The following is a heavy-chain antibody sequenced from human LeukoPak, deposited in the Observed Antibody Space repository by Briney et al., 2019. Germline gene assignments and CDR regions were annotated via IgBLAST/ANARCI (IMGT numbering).Heavy chain of an antibody. J-gene: IGHJ4*02. V-gene: IGHV3-64*01. D-gene: IGHD3-16*02. CDR3: SRGITFGGIIAHFDY. Sequence: GGSLRLSCAASGFTFSSYAMYWVRQAPGKGLEYVSGISSNGGGTSYANSVKDRFTISRDNSKNTLYLQMGSLRAEEMAVYYCSRGITFGGIIAHFDYWGQGTLVTVSS. CDR2: ISSNGGGT. CDR1: GFTFSSYA.